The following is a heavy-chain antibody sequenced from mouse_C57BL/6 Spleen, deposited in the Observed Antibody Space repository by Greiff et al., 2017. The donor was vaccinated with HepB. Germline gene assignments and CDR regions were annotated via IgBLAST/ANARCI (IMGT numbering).Heavy chain of an antibody. CDR3: ARKHYSNYEAY. D-gene: IGHD2-5*01. J-gene: IGHJ3*01. V-gene: IGHV1-85*01. Sequence: QVQLQQSGPELVKPGASVKLSCKASGYTFTSYDINWVKQRPGQGLEWIGWIYPRDGSTKYNEKFKGKATVTVDTSSSTAYMELHSLTSEDSAVYFCARKHYSNYEAYWGQGTLVTVSA. CDR2: IYPRDGST. CDR1: GYTFTSYD.